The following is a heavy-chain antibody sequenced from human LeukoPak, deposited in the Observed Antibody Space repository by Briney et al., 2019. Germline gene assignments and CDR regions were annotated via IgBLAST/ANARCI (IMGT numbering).Heavy chain of an antibody. Sequence: GGSLRLSCAASEFSVGSNYMTWVRQAPGKGLEWVANIKQDGSEKYYVDSVKGRFTISRDNAKNSLYLQMNSLRAEDTAVYYCATDVAAADIIDYWGQGTLVTVSS. V-gene: IGHV3-7*01. CDR3: ATDVAAADIIDY. J-gene: IGHJ4*02. CDR2: IKQDGSEK. CDR1: EFSVGSNY. D-gene: IGHD6-13*01.